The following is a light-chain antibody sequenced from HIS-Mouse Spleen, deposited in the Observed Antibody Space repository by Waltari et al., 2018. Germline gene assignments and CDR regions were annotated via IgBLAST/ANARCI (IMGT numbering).Light chain of an antibody. CDR1: SSDVGGYHY. V-gene: IGLV2-14*01. J-gene: IGLJ1*01. CDR2: EVS. CDR3: SSYTSSSTLV. Sequence: QSALTQPASVSGSPGQSITISSTGTSSDVGGYHYVSWYQQHPGKAPKLMIYEVSNRPSGVSNRFSGSKSGNTASLTISGLQAEDEADYYCSSYTSSSTLVFGTGTKVTVL.